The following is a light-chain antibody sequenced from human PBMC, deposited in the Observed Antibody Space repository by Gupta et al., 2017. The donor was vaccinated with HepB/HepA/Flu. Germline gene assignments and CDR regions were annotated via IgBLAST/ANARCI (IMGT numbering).Light chain of an antibody. Sequence: EIVMTQSPATLSVSPGEGATLSCRASQFINSYLAWFQQKPGRAPRLLIYDASTRATGIPARFSGSGSGAEFTLTISSLQSEDIAVYYCQQSHSWPITFGGGTKVEI. CDR2: DAS. V-gene: IGKV3-15*01. CDR3: QQSHSWPIT. J-gene: IGKJ4*01. CDR1: QFINSY.